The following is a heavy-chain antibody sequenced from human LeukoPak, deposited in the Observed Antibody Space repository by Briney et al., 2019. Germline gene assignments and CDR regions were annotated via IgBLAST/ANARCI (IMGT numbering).Heavy chain of an antibody. D-gene: IGHD2-2*02. J-gene: IGHJ4*02. CDR3: ARVAIVVVPAAILDLVDFWSGYQRYYFDY. CDR1: GFTFSSYW. V-gene: IGHV3-7*01. CDR2: IKQDGSEK. Sequence: GGSLRLSCAASGFTFSSYWMSWVRQAPGKGLEWVANIKQDGSEKYYVDSVKGRFTISRDNAKNSLYLQMNSLRAEDTAVYYCARVAIVVVPAAILDLVDFWSGYQRYYFDYWGQRTLVTVSS.